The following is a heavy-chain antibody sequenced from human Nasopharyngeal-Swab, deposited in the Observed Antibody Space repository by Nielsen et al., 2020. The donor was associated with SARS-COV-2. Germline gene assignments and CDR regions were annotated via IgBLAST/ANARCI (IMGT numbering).Heavy chain of an antibody. D-gene: IGHD2-8*01. V-gene: IGHV3-21*01. Sequence: GESLKISCAASGFTFSSYSMNWVRQAPGKGLEWVSSISSSSSYIYYADSVKGRFTISRDNAKNSLYLQMNSLRAEDTAVYYCASAEGGLYAPDYWGQGTLVTVSS. J-gene: IGHJ4*02. CDR1: GFTFSSYS. CDR2: ISSSSSYI. CDR3: ASAEGGLYAPDY.